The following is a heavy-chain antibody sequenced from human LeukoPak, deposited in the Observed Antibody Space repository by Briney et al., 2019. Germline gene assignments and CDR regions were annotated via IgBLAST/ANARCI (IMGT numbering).Heavy chain of an antibody. CDR2: IYYSGST. D-gene: IGHD2-15*01. CDR1: GGSISSSSYY. Sequence: SETLSLTCTVPGGSISSSSYYWGWIRQPPGKGLEWIGSIYYSGSTYYNPSLKSRVTISVDTSKNQFSLKLSSVTAADTAVYYCARGVVNWFDPWGQGTLVTVSS. CDR3: ARGVVNWFDP. V-gene: IGHV4-39*07. J-gene: IGHJ5*02.